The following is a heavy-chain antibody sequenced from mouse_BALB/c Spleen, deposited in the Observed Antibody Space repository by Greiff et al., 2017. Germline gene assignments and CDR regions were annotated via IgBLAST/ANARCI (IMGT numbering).Heavy chain of an antibody. Sequence: VQLQQSGAELVRPGTSVKVSCKASGYAFTNYLIEWVKQRPGQGLEWIGVINPGSGGTNYNEKFKGKATLTADKSSSTAYMQLSSLTSDDSAVYFCARWLGAGSDYWGQGTSVTVSS. D-gene: IGHD2-2*01. CDR2: INPGSGGT. CDR3: ARWLGAGSDY. J-gene: IGHJ4*01. CDR1: GYAFTNYL. V-gene: IGHV1-54*03.